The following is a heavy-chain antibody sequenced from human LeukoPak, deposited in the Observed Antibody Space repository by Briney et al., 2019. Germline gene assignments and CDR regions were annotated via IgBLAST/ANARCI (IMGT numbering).Heavy chain of an antibody. CDR3: AKTDYGDGDADY. CDR2: ISGSGGST. V-gene: IGHV3-23*01. Sequence: GGSLRLSCAASGFTFSTYAMSWVRQAPGKGLEWASTISGSGGSTYYADSVKGRFTISRDNSKNTLYLQMNSLRAEDTAVYYCAKTDYGDGDADYWGQGTLVTVSS. CDR1: GFTFSTYA. J-gene: IGHJ4*02. D-gene: IGHD4-17*01.